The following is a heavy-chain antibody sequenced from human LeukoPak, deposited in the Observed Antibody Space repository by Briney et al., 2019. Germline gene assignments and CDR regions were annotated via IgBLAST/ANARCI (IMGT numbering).Heavy chain of an antibody. D-gene: IGHD1-1*01. CDR2: IYYSGST. CDR1: GGSISSSSYY. J-gene: IGHJ6*03. CDR3: ARVRTSKYYYYYMDV. Sequence: SETLSLTCTVSGGSISSSSYYWGWIRQPPGKGLEWIGSIYYSGSTYYNPSLKSRVTISVDTSKNQFSLKLSSVTAADTAVYYCARVRTSKYYYYYMDVWGKGTTVTVSS. V-gene: IGHV4-39*07.